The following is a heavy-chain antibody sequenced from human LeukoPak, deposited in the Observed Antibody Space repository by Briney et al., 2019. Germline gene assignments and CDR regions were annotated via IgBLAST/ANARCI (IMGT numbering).Heavy chain of an antibody. Sequence: PSETLSLTCTVSGGSISSSSYYWGWIRQPPGKGLEWIGSIYYSGSTYYHPSLKSRVTISVDTSKNQFSLKLSSVTAADTAVYYCTRGAGWLIDYWGQGILVTVSS. J-gene: IGHJ4*02. CDR1: GGSISSSSYY. CDR2: IYYSGST. V-gene: IGHV4-39*07. CDR3: TRGAGWLIDY. D-gene: IGHD3-16*01.